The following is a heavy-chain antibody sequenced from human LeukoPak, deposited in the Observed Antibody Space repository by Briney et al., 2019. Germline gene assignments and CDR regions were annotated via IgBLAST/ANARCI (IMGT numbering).Heavy chain of an antibody. D-gene: IGHD3-3*01. CDR3: ARNLLGTIFGVVTNNWFDP. V-gene: IGHV5-51*01. Sequence: GESLKISCKGSGYSFTSYWIGWVRQMPGKGLEWMGIIYPGDSDTRYGPSFQGQVTISADKSISTAYLQWSSLKASDTAMYYCARNLLGTIFGVVTNNWFDPWGQGTLVTVSS. CDR1: GYSFTSYW. J-gene: IGHJ5*02. CDR2: IYPGDSDT.